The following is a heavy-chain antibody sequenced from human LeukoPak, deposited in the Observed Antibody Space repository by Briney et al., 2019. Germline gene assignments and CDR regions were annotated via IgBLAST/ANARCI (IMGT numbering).Heavy chain of an antibody. J-gene: IGHJ4*02. D-gene: IGHD5-12*01. CDR2: IYSGGST. Sequence: RGSLRLSCAASGFTVSSNYMSWVRQAPGKGLEWVSVIYSGGSTYYADSVKGRFTISRDNSKNTLYLQMNSLRAEDTAVYYCAKRSSAQVAAYDYWGQGTLVTVSS. V-gene: IGHV3-66*01. CDR3: AKRSSAQVAAYDY. CDR1: GFTVSSNY.